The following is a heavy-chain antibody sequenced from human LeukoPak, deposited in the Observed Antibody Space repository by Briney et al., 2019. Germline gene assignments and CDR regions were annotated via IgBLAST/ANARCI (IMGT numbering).Heavy chain of an antibody. D-gene: IGHD2-2*03. Sequence: GGALRLSSAASGFTFDDYGRSWVRHARGKGVEWVTGINWNGGSTVYADSVKGRFTISTDNAKNSLYLQMNSLRAEDTALYYCARDGYCSSTSCYYFDYWGQGTLVTASS. CDR1: GFTFDDYG. CDR3: ARDGYCSSTSCYYFDY. V-gene: IGHV3-20*04. J-gene: IGHJ4*02. CDR2: INWNGGST.